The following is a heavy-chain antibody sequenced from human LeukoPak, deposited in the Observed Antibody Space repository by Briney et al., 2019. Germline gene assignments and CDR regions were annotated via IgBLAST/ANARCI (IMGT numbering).Heavy chain of an antibody. CDR1: GFTFSSYS. V-gene: IGHV3-21*01. D-gene: IGHD2-21*02. J-gene: IGHJ4*02. CDR3: ARDLSYCGGDCYLRSGYFDY. CDR2: ISSSSSYI. Sequence: GGSLRLSCAASGFTFSSYSMNWVRQAPGKGLEWVSSISSSSSYIYYADSVKGRFTISRDNAKNSLYLQMNSLRAEDTAVYYCARDLSYCGGDCYLRSGYFDYWGQGTLVTVSS.